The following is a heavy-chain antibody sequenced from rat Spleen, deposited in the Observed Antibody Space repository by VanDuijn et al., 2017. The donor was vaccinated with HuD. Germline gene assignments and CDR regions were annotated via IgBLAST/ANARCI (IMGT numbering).Heavy chain of an antibody. V-gene: IGHV6-6*01. J-gene: IGHJ2*01. CDR2: IKAKSNNYAT. CDR1: GFTFSTAW. D-gene: IGHD1-11*01. CDR3: ASGLGIPNFDY. Sequence: EVQVLESGGGLVQPGNSLKLSCATSGFTFSTAWMYWYRQFPEKRLEWVARIKAKSNNYATDYTESVKGRFTNSRDDSKSSIYLQMNNLKEEDTAIYYCASGLGIPNFDYWGQGVMVTVSS.